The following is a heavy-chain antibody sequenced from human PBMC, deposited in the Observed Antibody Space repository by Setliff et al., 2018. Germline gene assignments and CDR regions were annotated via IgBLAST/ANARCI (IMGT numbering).Heavy chain of an antibody. D-gene: IGHD5-18*01. V-gene: IGHV1-18*01. Sequence: ASVKVSCKASGYTFRNYAFAWVRQAPGQGLGWVGWISAYNGDTNYAQKFQGRVTLTTDTSTSTAYMELRSLTSDDSAFYYCARAPSVELVTIRTNSWFTYWGQGTLVAVSS. CDR1: GYTFRNYA. J-gene: IGHJ4*02. CDR3: ARAPSVELVTIRTNSWFTY. CDR2: ISAYNGDT.